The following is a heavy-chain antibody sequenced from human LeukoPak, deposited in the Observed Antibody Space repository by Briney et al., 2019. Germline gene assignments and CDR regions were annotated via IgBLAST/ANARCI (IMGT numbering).Heavy chain of an antibody. CDR1: GFTFDDYG. J-gene: IGHJ6*03. CDR2: IKQDGSEK. CDR3: AREAVLLWFGEPQPHYYYYYMDV. Sequence: GGSLRLSCAASGFTFDDYGMSWVRQAPGKGLEWVANIKQDGSEKYYVDSVKGRFTISRDNAKNSLYLQMNSLRAEDTAVYYCAREAVLLWFGEPQPHYYYYYMDVWGKGTTVTISS. V-gene: IGHV3-7*01. D-gene: IGHD3-10*01.